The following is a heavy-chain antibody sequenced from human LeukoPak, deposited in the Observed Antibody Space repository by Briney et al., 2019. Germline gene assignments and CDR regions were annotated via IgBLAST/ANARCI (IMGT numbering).Heavy chain of an antibody. CDR2: LYSGGTT. J-gene: IGHJ4*02. V-gene: IGHV3-66*04. CDR3: ARQSSRLTIFDY. D-gene: IGHD4/OR15-4a*01. Sequence: GGSLRLSCAASAFTFSSYWMHWVRQAPGKGLVWVSALYSGGTTYYADSVKGRFTISTDNSKNTLYLQMNSLRGEDTAVYYCARQSSRLTIFDYWGQGTLVTVSS. CDR1: AFTFSSYW.